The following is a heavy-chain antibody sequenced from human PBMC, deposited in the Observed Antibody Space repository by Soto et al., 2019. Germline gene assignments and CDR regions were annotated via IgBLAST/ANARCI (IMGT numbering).Heavy chain of an antibody. CDR2: IIPIFGTA. D-gene: IGHD5-12*01. CDR1: GGTFSSYA. V-gene: IGHV1-69*13. Sequence: SVKVSCKASGGTFSSYAISWVRQAPGQGLEWMGGIIPIFGTANYAQKFQGRVTITADESTSTAYMELSSLRSEDTAVYYCARDMGEMATITSGHWGQGTLVTVSS. CDR3: ARDMGEMATITSGH. J-gene: IGHJ4*02.